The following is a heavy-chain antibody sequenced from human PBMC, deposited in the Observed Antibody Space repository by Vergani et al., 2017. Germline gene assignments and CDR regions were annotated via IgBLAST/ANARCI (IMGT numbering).Heavy chain of an antibody. CDR1: GCSFSSHA. D-gene: IGHD3-10*01. V-gene: IGHV3-30*18. Sequence: QVQLAESGGGRVQPGRSLRLSCAASGCSFSSHAIHWVRQAPGKGLEWVAVISNDGSKKYYADSVKGRFTISRDNSKNTLDLQMNSLRTQDTAVYYCAKAVSVTSGSLQYNFFMDVWGTGPTVTVS. CDR3: AKAVSVTSGSLQYNFFMDV. CDR2: ISNDGSKK. J-gene: IGHJ6*03.